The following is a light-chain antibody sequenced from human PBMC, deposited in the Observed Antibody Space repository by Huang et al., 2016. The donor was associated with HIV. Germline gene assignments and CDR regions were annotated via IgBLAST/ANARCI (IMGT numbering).Light chain of an antibody. CDR1: QSISSW. CDR2: DAS. Sequence: DIQMTQSPSTLSASVGDRVTITCRASQSISSWLVLYQQKPGKAPNLLIYDASSLESGVPSRFSGSGSGTEFTLTISSLQPDNFATYCCQQYNSYPWTFGQGTKVEIK. J-gene: IGKJ1*01. CDR3: QQYNSYPWT. V-gene: IGKV1-5*01.